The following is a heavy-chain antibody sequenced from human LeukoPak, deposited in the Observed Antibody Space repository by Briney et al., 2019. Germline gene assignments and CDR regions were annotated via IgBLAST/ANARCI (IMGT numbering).Heavy chain of an antibody. CDR1: GYNFTNYG. D-gene: IGHD2-21*02. J-gene: IGHJ4*02. Sequence: GESLKISCKGSGYNFTNYGIGWVRQMPGKGLEWMGIIYPGDSYTRYSPSFQGQVTISADKSISIAYLQLSTLKASDTALYFCARQLPSGDCDYWGQGTLVTVSS. CDR2: IYPGDSYT. V-gene: IGHV5-51*01. CDR3: ARQLPSGDCDY.